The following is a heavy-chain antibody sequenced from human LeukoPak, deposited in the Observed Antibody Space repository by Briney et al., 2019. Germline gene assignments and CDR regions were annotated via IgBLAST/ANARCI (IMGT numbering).Heavy chain of an antibody. CDR3: ARGSGSSSLF. V-gene: IGHV4-39*07. Sequence: SETLSLTCTVSGGSISSYYWGWIRQPPGKGLEWIGSIYYSGSTYYNPSLKSRVTISVDTSKNQFSLKLSSVTAADTAVYYCARGSGSSSLFWGQGTLVTVSS. J-gene: IGHJ4*02. CDR1: GGSISSYY. D-gene: IGHD6-13*01. CDR2: IYYSGST.